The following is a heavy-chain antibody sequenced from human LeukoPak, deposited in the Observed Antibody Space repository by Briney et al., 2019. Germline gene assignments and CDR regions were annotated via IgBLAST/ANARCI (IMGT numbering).Heavy chain of an antibody. D-gene: IGHD3-10*01. CDR1: GGSISPYF. V-gene: IGHV4-59*01. CDR3: ARDDYRGVTYFDP. Sequence: PSETLSLTCTVSGGSISPYFWSWMRQTPGKGLEWIGYISYTGSTNYNPALKSRVTISVDTSKNQFSLQLTSVTAADTAVYYCARDDYRGVTYFDPWGQGTLVTVSS. J-gene: IGHJ5*02. CDR2: ISYTGST.